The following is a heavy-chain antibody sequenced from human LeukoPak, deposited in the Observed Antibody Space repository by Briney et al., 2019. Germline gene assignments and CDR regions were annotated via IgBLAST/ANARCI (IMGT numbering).Heavy chain of an antibody. Sequence: GGSLRLSCAASGFTFSSHSMNWVRQAPGKGLEWVSGISGSGSSTYYADSVKGRFTISRDNSKNTLYLQMNSLTAEDTAVYYCAKEGSVLDCWGQGTLVTVSS. CDR2: ISGSGSST. V-gene: IGHV3-23*01. D-gene: IGHD1-26*01. CDR3: AKEGSVLDC. J-gene: IGHJ4*02. CDR1: GFTFSSHS.